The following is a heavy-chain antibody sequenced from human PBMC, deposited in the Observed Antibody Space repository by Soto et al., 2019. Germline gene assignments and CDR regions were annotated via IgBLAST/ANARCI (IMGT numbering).Heavy chain of an antibody. CDR1: GFTFSIYS. CDR3: ARSPGFCSGGRCYNWFDS. J-gene: IGHJ5*01. V-gene: IGHV3-48*01. CDR2: IGSSGDNTI. D-gene: IGHD2-15*01. Sequence: EVQLVESGGDSAQPGGSLRLSCAASGFTFSIYSMNWVRQAPGKGLEWISYIGSSGDNTIWHADSVKGRFSISRDNAKNSLYLQMNSLRVEDTAVYYCARSPGFCSGGRCYNWFDSWGLGTLVIVSS.